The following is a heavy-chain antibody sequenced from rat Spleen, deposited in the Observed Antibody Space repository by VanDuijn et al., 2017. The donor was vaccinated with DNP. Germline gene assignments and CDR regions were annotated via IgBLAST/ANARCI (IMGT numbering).Heavy chain of an antibody. CDR3: ARWVRYFDY. CDR2: ISYSGYT. CDR1: GYSITSSY. J-gene: IGHJ2*01. V-gene: IGHV3-1*01. Sequence: EVQLQESGPGLVKPSQSLSLTCSVTGYSITSSYRWNWIRKFPGNKMEWMGYISYSGYTRYNPSLKSRISITRDTSKNQFFLHLNSVTTEDTATYYCARWVRYFDYWGHGVMVTVSS. D-gene: IGHD1-1*01.